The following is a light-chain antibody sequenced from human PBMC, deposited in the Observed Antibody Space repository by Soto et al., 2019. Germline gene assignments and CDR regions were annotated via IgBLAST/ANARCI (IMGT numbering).Light chain of an antibody. CDR2: DVS. Sequence: ALTQPASVSGSPGQSITISCTGTSSDVGGYNYVSWYQQHPGKAPKLMIYDVSNRPSGVSNRFSGSKSDNTASLTISGLQADDEADYDCSSFTPTSALVFGTGTKVTVL. CDR3: SSFTPTSALV. CDR1: SSDVGGYNY. J-gene: IGLJ1*01. V-gene: IGLV2-14*03.